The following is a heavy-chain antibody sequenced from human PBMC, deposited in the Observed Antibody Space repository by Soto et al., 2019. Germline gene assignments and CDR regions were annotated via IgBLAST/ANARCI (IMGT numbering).Heavy chain of an antibody. V-gene: IGHV3-23*01. CDR2: ISGSDDST. CDR3: AKRSGSSTFDY. J-gene: IGHJ4*02. CDR1: GFTFSSYA. Sequence: PGGSLRLSCAASGFTFSSYAMSWVRQAPGKGLEWVSVISGSDDSTYYADSVKGRFTISRDNSKNTLYLQMNSLRAEDTAVYYCAKRSGSSTFDYWGRGTLVTVSS. D-gene: IGHD6-6*01.